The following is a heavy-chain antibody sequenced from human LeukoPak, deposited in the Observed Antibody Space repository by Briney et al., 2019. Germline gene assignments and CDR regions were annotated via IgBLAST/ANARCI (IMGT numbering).Heavy chain of an antibody. CDR1: GFTFSDHY. J-gene: IGHJ4*02. CDR3: AKGSGGSCYSGFDY. D-gene: IGHD2-15*01. Sequence: GGSLRLSCAASGFTFSDHYMDWVRQAPGKGLEWVAVISYDGSNKYYADSVKGRFTISRDNSKNTLYLQMNSLRAEDTAVYYCAKGSGGSCYSGFDYWGQGTLVTVSS. V-gene: IGHV3-30-3*01. CDR2: ISYDGSNK.